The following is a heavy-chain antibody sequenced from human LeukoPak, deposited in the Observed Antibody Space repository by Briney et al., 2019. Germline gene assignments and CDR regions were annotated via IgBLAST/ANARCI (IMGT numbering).Heavy chain of an antibody. V-gene: IGHV4-39*01. CDR3: ASTTVTEDAFDI. D-gene: IGHD4-17*01. CDR1: GGSISSSSYY. CDR2: IYYSGST. Sequence: SETLSLTCTVSGGSISSSSYYWGGIRQPPGKGVEWIGSIYYSGSTYYNTSLKSRVTISVATSKNQFSLKLSSVTAADTAVYYCASTTVTEDAFDIWGQGTMVTVSS. J-gene: IGHJ3*02.